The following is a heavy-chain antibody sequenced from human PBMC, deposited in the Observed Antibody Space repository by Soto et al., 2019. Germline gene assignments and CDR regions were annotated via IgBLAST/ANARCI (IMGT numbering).Heavy chain of an antibody. CDR3: AKDRTIASRTFDS. Sequence: LRLSCVASGFSFSDYVMAWVRQAPGKGLEWVSGISHSAVSSFSAASVKGRFTVSRDNSKNTMYLQMDSLETEDTAVYYCAKDRTIASRTFDSWGQGALVTVSS. D-gene: IGHD6-6*01. V-gene: IGHV3-23*01. CDR2: ISHSAVSS. J-gene: IGHJ4*02. CDR1: GFSFSDYV.